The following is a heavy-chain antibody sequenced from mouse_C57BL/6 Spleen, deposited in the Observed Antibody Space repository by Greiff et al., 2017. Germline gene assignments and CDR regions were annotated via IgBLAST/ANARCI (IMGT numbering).Heavy chain of an antibody. V-gene: IGHV1-19*01. D-gene: IGHD2-1*01. CDR3: ARGALTTYAMDD. Sequence: EVQLQQSGPVLVKPGASVKMSCKASGYTFTDYYMNWVKQSHGKSLEWIGVINPYNGGTSYNQKFKGKATLTVDKSSSTAYMELNSLTSEDSAVYYCARGALTTYAMDDWGQGTSVTVSS. CDR2: INPYNGGT. J-gene: IGHJ4*01. CDR1: GYTFTDYY.